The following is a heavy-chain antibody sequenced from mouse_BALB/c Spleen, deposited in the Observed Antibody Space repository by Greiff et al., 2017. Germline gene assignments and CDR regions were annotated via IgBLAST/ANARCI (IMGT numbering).Heavy chain of an antibody. Sequence: EVQLQQSGPELVKPGASVKVSCKASGYAFTSYNMYWVKQSHGKSLEWIGYIDPYNGGTSYNQKFKGKATLTVDKSSSTAYMHLNSLTSEDSAVYYCARRGMFTATKAWFAYWGQGTLVTVSA. CDR3: ARRGMFTATKAWFAY. CDR1: GYAFTSYN. V-gene: IGHV1S135*01. J-gene: IGHJ3*01. D-gene: IGHD1-2*01. CDR2: IDPYNGGT.